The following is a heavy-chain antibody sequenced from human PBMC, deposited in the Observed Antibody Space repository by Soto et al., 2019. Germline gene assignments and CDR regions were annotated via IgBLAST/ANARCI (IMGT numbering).Heavy chain of an antibody. CDR1: GFTFSSYA. D-gene: IGHD2-15*01. Sequence: LRLSCAASGFTFSSYAMSWVRQAPGKGLEWVSAISGSGGSTYYAVSVKGRFTISRDNSKNTLYLQMNSLRAEDTAVYYCAKDQYCSGGSCYYYWGQGTLVTVSS. V-gene: IGHV3-23*01. J-gene: IGHJ4*02. CDR2: ISGSGGST. CDR3: AKDQYCSGGSCYYY.